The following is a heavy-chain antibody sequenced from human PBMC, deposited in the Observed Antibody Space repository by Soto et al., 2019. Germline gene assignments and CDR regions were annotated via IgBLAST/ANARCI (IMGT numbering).Heavy chain of an antibody. Sequence: EVQLVETGGGLIQPGGSLRLSCAVSGFTVSNNYMKWVRQAPGQGLEWVSLIYSGGGAYYADSVKGRFTISRDSNTLYLQMNNLRAEDTDVYYCAASPSAGYWGRRTLITVSS. CDR2: IYSGGGA. CDR3: AASPSAGY. J-gene: IGHJ4*02. V-gene: IGHV3-53*02. CDR1: GFTVSNNY.